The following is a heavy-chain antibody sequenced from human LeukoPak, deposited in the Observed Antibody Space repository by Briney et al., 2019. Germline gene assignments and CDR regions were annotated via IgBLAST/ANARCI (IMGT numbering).Heavy chain of an antibody. Sequence: GGSLRLSCAASGFTVSSNYMSWVRQAPGKGLEWVSVIYSGGSTYYADSVKGRFTISRDNSKNTLYLQMNSLRAEDTAVYYCARGPVHYYDSSGYSPDAFDIWGQGTMVTVSS. V-gene: IGHV3-53*01. D-gene: IGHD3-22*01. J-gene: IGHJ3*02. CDR1: GFTVSSNY. CDR3: ARGPVHYYDSSGYSPDAFDI. CDR2: IYSGGST.